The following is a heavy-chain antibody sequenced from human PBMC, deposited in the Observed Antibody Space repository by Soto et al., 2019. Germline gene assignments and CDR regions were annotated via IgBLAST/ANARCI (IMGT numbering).Heavy chain of an antibody. D-gene: IGHD3-3*01. Sequence: GGSLRLSCEASGFTFSRYWMSWVRQAPGKGLEWVANINQDGSEKYYVDSVKGRFTLARDNAKKSLYLQMNSLRAEDTAAYFCARRSDHDFWSGYFKYYYYYMDVWGKGTTVTVSS. J-gene: IGHJ6*03. CDR3: ARRSDHDFWSGYFKYYYYYMDV. V-gene: IGHV3-7*01. CDR2: INQDGSEK. CDR1: GFTFSRYW.